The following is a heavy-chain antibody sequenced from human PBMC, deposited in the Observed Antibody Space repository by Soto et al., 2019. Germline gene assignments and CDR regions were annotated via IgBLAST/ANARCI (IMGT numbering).Heavy chain of an antibody. Sequence: SETLSLTCTVSGGSISSYYWSWIRQPPGKGLEWIGYIYYSGSTNYNPSLKSRVTISVDTSKNQFSLKLSSVTAADTAVYYCARLASWFDPWGQGTLVTVSS. J-gene: IGHJ5*02. CDR1: GGSISSYY. CDR2: IYYSGST. V-gene: IGHV4-59*08. CDR3: ARLASWFDP.